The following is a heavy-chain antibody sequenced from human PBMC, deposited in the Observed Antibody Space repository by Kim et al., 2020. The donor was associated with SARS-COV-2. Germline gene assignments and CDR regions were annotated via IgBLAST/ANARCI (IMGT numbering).Heavy chain of an antibody. CDR1: GGSISSGCYY. CDR2: IYYSGST. Sequence: SETLSLTCTVSGGSISSGCYYWSWIRQHPGKGLEWIGYIYYSGSTYYNPSLKSRVTISVDTSKNQFSLKLSSVTAADTAVYYCARGSTVTGLYYYGMDVWGQGTTVTVSS. V-gene: IGHV4-31*03. CDR3: ARGSTVTGLYYYGMDV. D-gene: IGHD4-17*01. J-gene: IGHJ6*02.